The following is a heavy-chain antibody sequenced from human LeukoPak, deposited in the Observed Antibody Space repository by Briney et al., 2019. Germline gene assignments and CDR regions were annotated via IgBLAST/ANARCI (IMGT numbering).Heavy chain of an antibody. D-gene: IGHD6-13*01. CDR2: IYTSGST. V-gene: IGHV4-4*07. Sequence: PSETLSLTCTVSGGSISSYYWSWIRQPAGKGLEWIGRIYTSGSTNYNPSLKSRVTMPVDTSKNQFSLKLSSVTAADTAVYYCARDGASWAAAGTDDAFDIWGQGTMVTVSS. J-gene: IGHJ3*02. CDR1: GGSISSYY. CDR3: ARDGASWAAAGTDDAFDI.